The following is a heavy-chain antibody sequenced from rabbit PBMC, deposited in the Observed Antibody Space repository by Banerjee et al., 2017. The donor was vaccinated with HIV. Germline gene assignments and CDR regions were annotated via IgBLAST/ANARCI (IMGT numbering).Heavy chain of an antibody. CDR2: IYPDYANT. D-gene: IGHD6-1*01. CDR1: GIDFSSDG. V-gene: IGHV1S47*01. CDR3: ARSGDNGNNYATSYFGL. Sequence: QEQLVESGGGLVTLGGSLKLSCEASGIDFSSDGINWVRQAPGKGLEWIAYIYPDYANTDYASWVNGRFTISRSTSLNTVTLQMTSLTAADTATYFCARSGDNGNNYATSYFGLRGPGTLVTVS. J-gene: IGHJ4*01.